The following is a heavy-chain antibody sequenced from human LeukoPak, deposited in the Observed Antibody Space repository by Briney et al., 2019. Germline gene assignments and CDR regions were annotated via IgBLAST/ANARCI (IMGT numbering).Heavy chain of an antibody. J-gene: IGHJ3*02. D-gene: IGHD3-22*01. Sequence: GESLRISCKGSGYGFTSYWIGWVRQMPGKGLEWMGIIYPGDSDTRYSPSFQGQVTISADKSISTAYLQWSSLKASDTAMYYCATFDYYDSSGYAFDIWGQGTMVTVSS. CDR1: GYGFTSYW. CDR3: ATFDYYDSSGYAFDI. CDR2: IYPGDSDT. V-gene: IGHV5-51*01.